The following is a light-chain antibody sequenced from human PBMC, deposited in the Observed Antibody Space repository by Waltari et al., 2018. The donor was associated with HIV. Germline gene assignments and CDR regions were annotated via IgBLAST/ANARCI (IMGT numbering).Light chain of an antibody. CDR2: EGD. Sequence: SALTQPAAVSGSPGQSITISCTGTSSDVGSYNFVSGYQQHPGNAPKLIIYEGDKRPSGVSYRFSGSKSGSTASLTISGLQAEDEADYYCCSYAGSSTYVVFGGGTQLTVL. CDR3: CSYAGSSTYVV. J-gene: IGLJ2*01. CDR1: SSDVGSYNF. V-gene: IGLV2-23*01.